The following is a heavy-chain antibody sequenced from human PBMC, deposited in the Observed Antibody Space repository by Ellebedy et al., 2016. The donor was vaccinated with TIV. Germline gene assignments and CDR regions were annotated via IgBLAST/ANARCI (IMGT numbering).Heavy chain of an antibody. CDR1: GFTFSDSW. J-gene: IGHJ4*02. CDR3: ASSRYHYYVGNTIFAY. Sequence: GESLKISCAASGFTFSDSWMTWVRQAPGKGLEWVVNINQDASRKYYLDSVKGRFTVSRDNAKNSLYLQMNSLRAEEPAVYYCASSRYHYYVGNTIFAYWGQGTLVTVSS. D-gene: IGHD3-10*02. CDR2: INQDASRK. V-gene: IGHV3-7*01.